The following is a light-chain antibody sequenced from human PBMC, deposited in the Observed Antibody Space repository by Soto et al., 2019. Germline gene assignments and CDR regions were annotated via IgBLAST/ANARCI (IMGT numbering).Light chain of an antibody. Sequence: DIQMTQSPSSLSASVGDRVTITCRASQSISKHLNWYQQKPGKAPKFLIYGASTLQSGVPSRFTGSGSGTDFTLTVNSLQAEDFATYYCQQSYTSPTTFGQGTRLEI. J-gene: IGKJ5*01. CDR3: QQSYTSPTT. CDR1: QSISKH. V-gene: IGKV1-39*01. CDR2: GAS.